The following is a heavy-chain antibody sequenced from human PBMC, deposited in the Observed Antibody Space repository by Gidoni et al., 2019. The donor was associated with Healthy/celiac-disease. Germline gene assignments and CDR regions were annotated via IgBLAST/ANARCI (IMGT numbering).Heavy chain of an antibody. D-gene: IGHD6-6*01. CDR2: ISAYNGNT. CDR3: ARVNKGSLFGIPSIAARPSKYYFDY. J-gene: IGHJ4*02. V-gene: IGHV1-18*01. Sequence: QVQLVQSGAEVKKPGASVKVSCKASGYTFTSYGISWVRQAPGQGLEWMGWISAYNGNTNYAQKLQGRVTMTTDTSTSTAYMELRSLRSDDTAVYYCARVNKGSLFGIPSIAARPSKYYFDYWGQGTLVTVSS. CDR1: GYTFTSYG.